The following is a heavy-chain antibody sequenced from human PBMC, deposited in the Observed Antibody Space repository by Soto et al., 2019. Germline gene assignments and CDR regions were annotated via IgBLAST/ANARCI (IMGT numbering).Heavy chain of an antibody. V-gene: IGHV4-30-2*01. CDR3: ARHVFAPGGRWFGP. CDR2: IYYGGST. CDR1: GGSISSGDYS. Sequence: PSETLSLTCAVSGGSISSGDYSWNWIRQPPGKGLEWIGYIYYGGSTYYNPSLQSRVTMSVDRSRNHFSLKLNSVTAADTALYFCARHVFAPGGRWFGPWGPGLLVTVSS. J-gene: IGHJ5*02. D-gene: IGHD2-15*01.